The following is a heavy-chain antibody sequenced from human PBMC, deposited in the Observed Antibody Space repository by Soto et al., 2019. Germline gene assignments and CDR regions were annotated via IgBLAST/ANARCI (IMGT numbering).Heavy chain of an antibody. CDR3: ARGYDILTGPKDSYFDY. J-gene: IGHJ4*02. V-gene: IGHV1-18*01. CDR2: ISAYNGNT. D-gene: IGHD3-9*01. Sequence: GASVKVSCKASGYTFTSYGISWVRQAPGQGLEWMGWISAYNGNTNYAQKLQGRVAMTTDTSTSTAYMELRSLRSDDTAVYYCARGYDILTGPKDSYFDYWGQGTLVTSPQ. CDR1: GYTFTSYG.